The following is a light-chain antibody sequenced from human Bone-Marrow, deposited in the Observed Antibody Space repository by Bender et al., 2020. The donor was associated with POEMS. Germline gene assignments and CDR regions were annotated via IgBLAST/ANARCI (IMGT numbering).Light chain of an antibody. CDR1: RSDVGAYNY. Sequence: QSALTQPPSASGSPGQSVAISCTGTRSDVGAYNYVSWYQQHPGKAPKLIIYEATKRPSGVSHRLSGSKSGDTASLTISGLQAEDEAEYYCCSYVGSGTWVFGGGTKLTVV. CDR3: CSYVGSGTWV. V-gene: IGLV2-8*01. CDR2: EAT. J-gene: IGLJ3*02.